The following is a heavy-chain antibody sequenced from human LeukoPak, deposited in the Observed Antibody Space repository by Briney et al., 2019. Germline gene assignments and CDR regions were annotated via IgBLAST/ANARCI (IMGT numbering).Heavy chain of an antibody. Sequence: GGSLRLSCAASGFTFSNYAMSWVRQAPGKGLEWVSAISGSGETTYYADSVKGRFTISRDNSKNTLYLQMNSLRAEDTAVYYCARPTYGDYSYYYGMDVWGQGTTVTVSS. CDR3: ARPTYGDYSYYYGMDV. V-gene: IGHV3-23*01. J-gene: IGHJ6*02. CDR1: GFTFSNYA. CDR2: ISGSGETT. D-gene: IGHD4-17*01.